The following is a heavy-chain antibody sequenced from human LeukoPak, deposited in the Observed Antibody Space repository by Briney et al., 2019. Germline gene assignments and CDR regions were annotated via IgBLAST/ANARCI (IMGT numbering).Heavy chain of an antibody. D-gene: IGHD6-19*01. CDR3: AKDSVQWLVERDVGYFDY. CDR1: GFTFSSYG. J-gene: IGHJ4*02. CDR2: ISYDGSNK. V-gene: IGHV3-30*18. Sequence: GGSLRLSCAASGFTFSSYGMHWVRQAPGKGLEWVAVISYDGSNKYYADSVKGRFTISRDNSKNTLYLQMNSLRAEDTAVYYCAKDSVQWLVERDVGYFDYWGQGTLVTVSS.